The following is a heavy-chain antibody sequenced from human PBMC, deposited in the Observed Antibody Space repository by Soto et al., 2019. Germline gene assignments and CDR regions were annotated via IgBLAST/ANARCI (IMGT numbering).Heavy chain of an antibody. Sequence: ASLKVSCKASGYTFTSYGISWVRQAPGQGLEWVGWISAYNGNTNYAQKLQGRVTMTRDTSTSTAYMELRSLRSDDTAVYYCARVWITGTTVSWFDPWGQGTLVTVSS. V-gene: IGHV1-18*01. J-gene: IGHJ5*02. CDR2: ISAYNGNT. CDR3: ARVWITGTTVSWFDP. CDR1: GYTFTSYG. D-gene: IGHD1-7*01.